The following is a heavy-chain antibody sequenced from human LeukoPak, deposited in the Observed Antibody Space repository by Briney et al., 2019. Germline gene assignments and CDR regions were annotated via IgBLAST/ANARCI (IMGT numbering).Heavy chain of an antibody. J-gene: IGHJ4*02. CDR3: ARDRWYAFDL. D-gene: IGHD6-13*01. V-gene: IGHV1-18*01. Sequence: ASVKFSCKASSFTFTNYGITWVRQAPGQGIEWLGWGSANSGNTIYAERFQGRVRMARNTSTGTAYMDLTSLRYDDTAVYYCARDRWYAFDLWGQGTLLTVSS. CDR2: GSANSGNT. CDR1: SFTFTNYG.